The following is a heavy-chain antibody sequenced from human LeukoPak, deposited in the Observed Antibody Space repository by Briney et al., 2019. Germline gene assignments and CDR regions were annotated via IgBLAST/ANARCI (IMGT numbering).Heavy chain of an antibody. CDR3: ARDRRGRYYDLDY. D-gene: IGHD1-26*01. Sequence: AETLSLTCSVSGDPMSSYYWSWIRQPAGKGLEWIGRISTSGTTNYNPSLKSRVTMSVDTSRTRFSLKLSSVTAADTAVYYCARDRRGRYYDLDYWGQGTLVTVSS. CDR2: ISTSGTT. V-gene: IGHV4-4*07. J-gene: IGHJ4*02. CDR1: GDPMSSYY.